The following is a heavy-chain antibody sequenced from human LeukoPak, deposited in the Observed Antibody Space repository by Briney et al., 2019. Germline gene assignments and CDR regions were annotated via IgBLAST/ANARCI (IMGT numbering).Heavy chain of an antibody. CDR2: INPSGDST. CDR3: ARGRYTYGSGECLDY. CDR1: GSTFTSYY. D-gene: IGHD5-18*01. Sequence: ASVKVSCKASGSTFTSYYMHWVRQAPGQGLEWMGIINPSGDSTSYAQKFQGRVTMTRDTSTSAVYMELSSLRSDDTAVYYCARGRYTYGSGECLDYWGQGTLVNVSS. V-gene: IGHV1-46*01. J-gene: IGHJ4*02.